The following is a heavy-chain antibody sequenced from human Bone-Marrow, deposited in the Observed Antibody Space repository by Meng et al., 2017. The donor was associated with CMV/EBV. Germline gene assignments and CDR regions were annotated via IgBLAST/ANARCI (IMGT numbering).Heavy chain of an antibody. J-gene: IGHJ6*02. CDR1: GFTFSDYY. CDR3: AREFAPRTYYYGMDV. Sequence: GESLKISCAASGFTFSDYYMSWIRQAPGKGLEWVSYISSSGSTIYYADSVKGRFTISRDNAKNSLYLQMNSLRAEDTAVYYCAREFAPRTYYYGMDVWGQGTTVTVSS. V-gene: IGHV3-11*01. CDR2: ISSSGSTI. D-gene: IGHD1-14*01.